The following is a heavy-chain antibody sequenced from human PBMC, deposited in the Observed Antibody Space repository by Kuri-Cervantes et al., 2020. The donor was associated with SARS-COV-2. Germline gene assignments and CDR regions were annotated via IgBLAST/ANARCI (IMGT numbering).Heavy chain of an antibody. CDR2: IYYSGST. CDR1: GGSISSYY. D-gene: IGHD3-10*01. V-gene: IGHV4-59*01. Sequence: SETLSLTCTVSGGSISSYYWSWIRQPPGKGLEWIGYIYYSGSTNYNPSLKSRVTISVDTSKNQFSLKLSSVTAADTAVYYCARDERAGVVDWGQGTLVTVSS. J-gene: IGHJ4*02. CDR3: ARDERAGVVD.